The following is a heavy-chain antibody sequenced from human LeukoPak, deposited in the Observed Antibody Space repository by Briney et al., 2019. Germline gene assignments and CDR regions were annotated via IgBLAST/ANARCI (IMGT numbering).Heavy chain of an antibody. Sequence: SETLSLTCTVSGDSISSSSYYWGWIRQPPGKGLESIGSIYYSGSTYYNPSLKSRVTISVDTSKNQFSLKLSSVTAADTAVYYCARRTVTTIWHWGQGTLVTVSS. CDR3: ARRTVTTIWH. CDR1: GDSISSSSYY. J-gene: IGHJ4*02. CDR2: IYYSGST. V-gene: IGHV4-39*01. D-gene: IGHD4-17*01.